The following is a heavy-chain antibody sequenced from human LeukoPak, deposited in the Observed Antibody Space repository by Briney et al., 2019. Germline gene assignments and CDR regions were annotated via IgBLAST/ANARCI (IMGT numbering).Heavy chain of an antibody. V-gene: IGHV4-4*07. D-gene: IGHD3-16*02. CDR1: GGSISSYY. Sequence: SETLSLTCCVPGGSISSYYWSWIRQPAGKGLEWIGRIYASGSTNYNPSLKSRVTMSVDTSKNQFSLKLSSVTAADTAVYYCARLRYDYVWGSYHFDYWGQGTLVTVSS. CDR3: ARLRYDYVWGSYHFDY. J-gene: IGHJ4*02. CDR2: IYASGST.